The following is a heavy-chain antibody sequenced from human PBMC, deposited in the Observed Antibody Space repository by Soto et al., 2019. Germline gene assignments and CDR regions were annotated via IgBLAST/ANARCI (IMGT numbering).Heavy chain of an antibody. CDR1: GASTVSHYH. V-gene: IGHV4-31*02. D-gene: IGHD1-26*01. CDR3: ALALGPTTGLDY. CDR2: IYNSGTT. J-gene: IGHJ4*02. Sequence: QVQLQESGPGLVKPSQTLSLTCSVSGASTVSHYHWTWIRQPPGKGLEWMGYIYNSGTTFYNPSLTSRLSISMDTSGNQFSLELRSVTAADTAVYYCALALGPTTGLDYWCQGTLVTVSS.